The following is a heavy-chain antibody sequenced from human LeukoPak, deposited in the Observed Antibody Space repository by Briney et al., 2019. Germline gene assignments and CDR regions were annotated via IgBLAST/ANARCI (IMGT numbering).Heavy chain of an antibody. Sequence: SETLSLTCAVSGGSINNYYWSWIRQPPGKGLEWIGYIYDSGSTNYNPSLKSRVTTSLDTSKNQVSLELSSVTAADTAVYYCARVGAGGPRLALDVWGQGTMVTVSS. J-gene: IGHJ3*01. CDR3: ARVGAGGPRLALDV. D-gene: IGHD6-13*01. CDR2: IYDSGST. V-gene: IGHV4-59*01. CDR1: GGSINNYY.